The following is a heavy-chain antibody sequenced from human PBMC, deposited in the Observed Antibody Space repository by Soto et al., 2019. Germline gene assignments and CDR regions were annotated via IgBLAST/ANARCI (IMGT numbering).Heavy chain of an antibody. CDR3: AGGDYGDSIDY. J-gene: IGHJ4*02. V-gene: IGHV3-33*01. Sequence: QVHLVESGGGVVQPGRSLRLSCAASGFTFDNYGMLWVRQAPGKGLEWVALISYDDSYKYYTDSVRGRFTISRDNSKNMVFLQINSLKGDDTAVYYCAGGDYGDSIDYWGQGTLVTVSS. CDR1: GFTFDNYG. CDR2: ISYDDSYK. D-gene: IGHD4-17*01.